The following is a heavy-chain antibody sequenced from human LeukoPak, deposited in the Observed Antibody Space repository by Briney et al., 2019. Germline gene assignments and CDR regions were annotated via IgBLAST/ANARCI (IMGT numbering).Heavy chain of an antibody. V-gene: IGHV1-3*01. CDR3: ARGYCSSTSCQYYFDY. CDR1: GYTFSSYA. D-gene: IGHD2-2*01. J-gene: IGHJ4*02. CDR2: INAGNANT. Sequence: ASVKVSCKTSGYTFSSYAIHWARQAPGHRLEWMGWINAGNANTNYSQKFQGRVTITRDTSASTAYMELSSLRSEDTAVYYCARGYCSSTSCQYYFDYWGQGTLVTVSS.